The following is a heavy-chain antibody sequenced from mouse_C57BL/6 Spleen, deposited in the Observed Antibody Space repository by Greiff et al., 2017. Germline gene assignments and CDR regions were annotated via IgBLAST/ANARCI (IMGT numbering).Heavy chain of an antibody. D-gene: IGHD2-13*01. CDR2: IIPGSGGT. CDR1: GYAFTNYL. J-gene: IGHJ1*03. V-gene: IGHV1-54*01. CDR3: ARLYDDYQRYFDV. Sequence: VQLVESGAELVRPGTSVKVSCKASGYAFTNYLIEWVQQRPGQGLEWIGVIIPGSGGTNYNEKFKGKATLTADKSSSTAYMQLSSLTSEDSAVYFCARLYDDYQRYFDVWGTGTTVTVSS.